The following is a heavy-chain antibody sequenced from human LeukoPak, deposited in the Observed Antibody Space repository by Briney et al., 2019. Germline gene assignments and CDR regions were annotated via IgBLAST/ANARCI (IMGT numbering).Heavy chain of an antibody. Sequence: GGSLRLSCAASGFTFSSYAMSWVRQAPGKGLEWVSAISGSGGSTYYADSVKGRFTISRDNSKNTLYLQMNSLRAEDTAVYYCAKAQKIGSSTFWYFDLWGRGTLVTVSS. CDR2: ISGSGGST. CDR3: AKAQKIGSSTFWYFDL. CDR1: GFTFSSYA. J-gene: IGHJ2*01. D-gene: IGHD2-2*01. V-gene: IGHV3-23*01.